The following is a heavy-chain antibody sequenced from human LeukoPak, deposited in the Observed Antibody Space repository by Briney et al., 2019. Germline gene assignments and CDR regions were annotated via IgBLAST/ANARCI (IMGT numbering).Heavy chain of an antibody. V-gene: IGHV3-7*01. CDR2: IKQDESEK. CDR3: ARDGAFRIYDY. Sequence: GGSLRLSCAASGFTFSSYWMTWVRRAPGKGLEWVASIKQDESEKYYADSVKGRFTISRDNARNSLYLQMSSLRADDTAVYYCARDGAFRIYDYWGQGTLVTVSS. J-gene: IGHJ4*02. CDR1: GFTFSSYW. D-gene: IGHD3-3*02.